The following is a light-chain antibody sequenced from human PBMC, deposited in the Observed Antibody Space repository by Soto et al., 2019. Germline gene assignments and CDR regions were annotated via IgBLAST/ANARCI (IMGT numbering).Light chain of an antibody. CDR2: KAS. J-gene: IGKJ4*01. V-gene: IGKV1-5*03. CDR1: QSISSW. CDR3: QQYNSYPS. Sequence: DIQRTQSPSTLSSSVGDRVTITCRASQSISSWVAWYQQKPGKAPKLLIYKASSLESGVPSRFSGSGSGTEFTLTISSLHPDDFATYYCQQYNSYPSFGGGTKVEIK.